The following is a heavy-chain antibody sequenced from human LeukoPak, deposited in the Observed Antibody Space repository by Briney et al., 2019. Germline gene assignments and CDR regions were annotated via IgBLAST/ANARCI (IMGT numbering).Heavy chain of an antibody. J-gene: IGHJ4*02. D-gene: IGHD6-19*01. V-gene: IGHV3-23*01. CDR2: ISGSGGST. CDR1: GFTFSSYA. Sequence: GGSLRLSCAASGFTFSSYAMSWVRQAPGKGLEWVSAISGSGGSTYYADSVKGRFTISRDDSKNTLHLQMNSLRAEDTAIYYCAKDPVVFHGGSGWHYFDYWGQGTLVTVSS. CDR3: AKDPVVFHGGSGWHYFDY.